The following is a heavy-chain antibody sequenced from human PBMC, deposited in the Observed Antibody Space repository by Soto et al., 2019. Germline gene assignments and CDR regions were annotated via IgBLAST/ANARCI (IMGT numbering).Heavy chain of an antibody. D-gene: IGHD3-10*01. J-gene: IGHJ4*02. CDR3: ARETRSSLWFGELSPPFDY. CDR2: ISSSGSTI. Sequence: GGSLRLSCAASGFTFSSYEMNWVRQAPGKGLEWVSYISSSGSTIYYADSVKGRFTISRDNAKNSLYLQMNSLRAEDTAVYYCARETRSSLWFGELSPPFDYWGQGTLVTVSS. V-gene: IGHV3-48*03. CDR1: GFTFSSYE.